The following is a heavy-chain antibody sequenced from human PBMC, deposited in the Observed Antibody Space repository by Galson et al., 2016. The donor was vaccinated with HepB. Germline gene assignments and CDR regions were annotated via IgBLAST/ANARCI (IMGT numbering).Heavy chain of an antibody. V-gene: IGHV4-59*01. D-gene: IGHD2-21*02. CDR2: IYYSGST. Sequence: SETLSLTCTVSGGSIRNYYWSWIRQPPGKGLEWIGHIYYSGSTNYNPSLKSRVTISVDTSKNLFSLKVSSVSAADTAVYYCARGGDPDYFDSWGQGSLVTVSS. CDR3: ARGGDPDYFDS. J-gene: IGHJ4*02. CDR1: GGSIRNYY.